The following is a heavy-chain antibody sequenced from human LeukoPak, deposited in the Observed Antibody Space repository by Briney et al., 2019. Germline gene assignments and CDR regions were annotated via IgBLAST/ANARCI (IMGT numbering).Heavy chain of an antibody. CDR3: ARSSGYYWYFDL. D-gene: IGHD3-22*01. J-gene: IGHJ2*01. CDR2: MYYSGRT. V-gene: IGHV4-59*01. CDR1: CGSISLYY. Sequence: PSETLSLTCTVSCGSISLYYWSWIRQPPGKGLEWFGYMYYSGRTNYNPSLKSRVTISVGTSKNQFSLKLSSVTAADTAVYYCARSSGYYWYFDLWGRGTLVTVSS.